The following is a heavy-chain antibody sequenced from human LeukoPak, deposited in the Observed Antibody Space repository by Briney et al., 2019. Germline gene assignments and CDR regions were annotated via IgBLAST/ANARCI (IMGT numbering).Heavy chain of an antibody. D-gene: IGHD3-22*01. CDR1: GFTFSNYN. V-gene: IGHV3-11*01. J-gene: IGHJ4*02. CDR2: ISSSGSTI. CDR3: ARGYYYDSSGYYPFDY. Sequence: PGGSLRLSCAASGFTFSNYNMSWIRQAPGKGLEWVSSISSSGSTIYYADSAKGRFTISRDNAKNPLYLQMNSLRAEDTAVYYCARGYYYDSSGYYPFDYWGQGTLVTVSS.